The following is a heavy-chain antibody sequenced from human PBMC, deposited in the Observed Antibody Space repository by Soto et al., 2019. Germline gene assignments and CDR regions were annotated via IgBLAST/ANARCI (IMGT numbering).Heavy chain of an antibody. CDR2: ISSSSSYI. CDR1: GFTFSSYS. CDR3: ASEPTYYYDSSGYYPLPFDY. J-gene: IGHJ4*02. Sequence: GGSLRLSCAASGFTFSSYSMNWVRQAPGKGLEWVSSISSSSSYIYYADSVKGRFTISRDNAKNSLYLQMNSLRAEDTAVYYCASEPTYYYDSSGYYPLPFDYWGQGTLVTVSS. D-gene: IGHD3-22*01. V-gene: IGHV3-21*01.